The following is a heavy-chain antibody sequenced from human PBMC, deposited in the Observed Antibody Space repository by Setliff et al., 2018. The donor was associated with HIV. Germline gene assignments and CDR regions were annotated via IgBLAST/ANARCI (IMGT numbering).Heavy chain of an antibody. J-gene: IGHJ4*02. Sequence: SETLSLTCAVSGYSISSGYYWGWIRQPPGKGLEWIGSIYHSGSTYYNPPLKSRVTISVDTSKNQFSLKLTSVTAADTAVYYCASAGSGTRAPPRYWGQGTLVTVSS. CDR3: ASAGSGTRAPPRY. V-gene: IGHV4-38-2*01. CDR1: GYSISSGYY. D-gene: IGHD1-1*01. CDR2: IYHSGST.